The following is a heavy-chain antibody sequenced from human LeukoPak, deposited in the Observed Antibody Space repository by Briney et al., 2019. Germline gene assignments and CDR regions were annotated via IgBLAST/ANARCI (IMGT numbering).Heavy chain of an antibody. Sequence: ASVKVSCKASGYTFTSYGISWVRQAPGQGLEWMGWISAYNGNTHYAQKLQGRVTMTTDTSTSTVYMELRSLRSDDMAVYYCARGIWSTTLTAYYLDYWGQGTLVTVSS. CDR2: ISAYNGNT. V-gene: IGHV1-18*03. J-gene: IGHJ4*02. CDR3: ARGIWSTTLTAYYLDY. CDR1: GYTFTSYG. D-gene: IGHD4-17*01.